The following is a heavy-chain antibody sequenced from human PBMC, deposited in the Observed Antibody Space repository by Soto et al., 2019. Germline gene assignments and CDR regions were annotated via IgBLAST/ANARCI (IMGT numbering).Heavy chain of an antibody. D-gene: IGHD6-6*01. V-gene: IGHV3-33*01. CDR3: ARDRHSTSSGYFDN. Sequence: PGGSLRLSCSASGFTFSSFAIHWVRQAPGKGLEWVAVIWYDGGNKFYADSVKGRSTIARDNSKNTLSLQMSSLRAEDTAIYFCARDRHSTSSGYFDNWGQGTLVTVSS. CDR1: GFTFSSFA. J-gene: IGHJ4*02. CDR2: IWYDGGNK.